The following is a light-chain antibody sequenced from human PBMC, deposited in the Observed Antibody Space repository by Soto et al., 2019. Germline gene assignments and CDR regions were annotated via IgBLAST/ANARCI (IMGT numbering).Light chain of an antibody. CDR2: EVT. CDR3: GSYSSTDTPFV. CDR1: STDVGGYNY. V-gene: IGLV2-14*01. Sequence: QSVLAQPSSVSGCPGQSITISCTGGSTDVGGYNYVSWYQHHSGKAPKLLIYEVTNRPSGISDRFSGSKSVNTASLTISGLQAEDESDYYCGSYSSTDTPFVFGTGTKVTVL. J-gene: IGLJ1*01.